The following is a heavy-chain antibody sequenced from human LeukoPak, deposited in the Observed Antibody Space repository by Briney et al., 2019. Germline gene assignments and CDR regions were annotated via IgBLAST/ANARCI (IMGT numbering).Heavy chain of an antibody. D-gene: IGHD3-3*01. V-gene: IGHV3-23*01. CDR1: GFTFSSYA. CDR3: AKDAEYYDFWSGYYKYYYYYGMDV. J-gene: IGHJ6*02. Sequence: GGSLRLSCAASGFTFSSYAMSWVRQAPGKGLEWVSAISGSGGSTYYADSVKGRFTISRNNSKNTLYLQMNSLRAEDTAVYYCAKDAEYYDFWSGYYKYYYYYGMDVWGQGTTVTVS. CDR2: ISGSGGST.